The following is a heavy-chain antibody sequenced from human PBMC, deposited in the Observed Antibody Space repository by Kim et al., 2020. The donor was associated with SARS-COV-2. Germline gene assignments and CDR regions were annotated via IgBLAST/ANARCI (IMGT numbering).Heavy chain of an antibody. CDR2: ISYDGSNK. V-gene: IGHV3-30*18. CDR1: GFNFSSYG. CDR3: AKGATGSGSLYTYFDY. Sequence: GGSLRLSCAVSGFNFSSYGMHWVRQAPGKGLEWVAVISYDGSNKYYADSVKGRFTISRDNSKNTLFLQMNSLRAEDTAVYYCAKGATGSGSLYTYFDYWGQGTLVTVSS. J-gene: IGHJ4*02. D-gene: IGHD3-10*01.